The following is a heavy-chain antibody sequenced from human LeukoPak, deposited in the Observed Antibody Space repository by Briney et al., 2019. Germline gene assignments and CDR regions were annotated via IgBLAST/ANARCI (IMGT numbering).Heavy chain of an antibody. V-gene: IGHV3-48*03. CDR2: ISSSGSTI. CDR3: ARDHDFWSGSYTGFFDY. Sequence: QPGGSLRLSCAASGFTFSSYDINWVRQAPGKGLEWVSYISSSGSTIYYADSVKGRFTICRDNAKNSLYLQMNSLRAEDTAVYYCARDHDFWSGSYTGFFDYWGQGTLVTVSS. CDR1: GFTFSSYD. J-gene: IGHJ4*02. D-gene: IGHD3-3*01.